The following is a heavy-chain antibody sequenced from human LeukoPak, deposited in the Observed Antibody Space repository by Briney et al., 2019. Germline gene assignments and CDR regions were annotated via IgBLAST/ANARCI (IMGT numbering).Heavy chain of an antibody. CDR2: INSDGSST. D-gene: IGHD4-17*01. Sequence: GGSPRLSCAASGFTFTNYWMHSVRQTPGKRLVWVSRINSDGSSTTSADSVKGRFTISRDSAKNTLYLQMNSLRAEDTAVYYCAKGGATVIDYWGQGTLVTVSS. V-gene: IGHV3-74*01. CDR1: GFTFTNYW. J-gene: IGHJ4*02. CDR3: AKGGATVIDY.